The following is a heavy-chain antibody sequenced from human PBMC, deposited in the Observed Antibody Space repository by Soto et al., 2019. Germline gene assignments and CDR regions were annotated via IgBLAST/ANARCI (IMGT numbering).Heavy chain of an antibody. D-gene: IGHD3-10*01. Sequence: SQTLSLTCAISGDSVSSNSAAWNWIRQSPSRGLEWLGRTYYRSKWYNDYAVSVKSRITINPDTSKNQFSLQLNSVTPEDTAVYYCARDNERITMVRGVLYFDYWGQGTLVTVSS. CDR2: TYYRSKWYN. V-gene: IGHV6-1*01. CDR3: ARDNERITMVRGVLYFDY. CDR1: GDSVSSNSAA. J-gene: IGHJ4*02.